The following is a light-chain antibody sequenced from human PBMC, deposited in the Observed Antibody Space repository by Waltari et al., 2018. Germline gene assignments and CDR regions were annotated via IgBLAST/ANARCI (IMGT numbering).Light chain of an antibody. CDR2: GNT. CDR3: QSYDSSLSEGV. CDR1: SSNLGAGFD. J-gene: IGLJ2*01. Sequence: QSVLTQPPSVSGAPGQRVTISCTGSSSNLGAGFDVHWYQHLPGTAPKLLIYGNTNRPSGVPYRFSGSKSGTSASLAITGLQAEDEADYYCQSYDSSLSEGVFGGGTKLTVL. V-gene: IGLV1-40*01.